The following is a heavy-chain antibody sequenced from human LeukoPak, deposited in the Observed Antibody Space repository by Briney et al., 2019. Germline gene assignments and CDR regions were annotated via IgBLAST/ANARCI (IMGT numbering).Heavy chain of an antibody. J-gene: IGHJ4*02. Sequence: GASVKVSCKSSGYSFAGYYMQWVRQAPGQGLEWMGIINPSGDTTAYAQKLRGRVTMTRDTSTSTVYMELSLRSEDTAMYYCASRLQGGSPWYFNYWGQGTLVTVSS. CDR1: GYSFAGYY. D-gene: IGHD1-26*01. V-gene: IGHV1-46*01. CDR3: ASRLQGGSPWYFNY. CDR2: INPSGDTT.